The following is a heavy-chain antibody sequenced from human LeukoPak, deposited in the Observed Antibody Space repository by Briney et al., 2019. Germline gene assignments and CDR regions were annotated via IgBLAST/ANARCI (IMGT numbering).Heavy chain of an antibody. V-gene: IGHV3-53*05. CDR3: ARDRPGTVVAGAFDY. Sequence: GGSLRLSCAASGFPVSSNYMNWVRQAPGKGPEWVSVIYSGGSTYYADSVKGRFTISRDNSKNTLYLQITSLRTEDTGVYYCARDRPGTVVAGAFDYCGQGTLVTVSS. CDR1: GFPVSSNY. J-gene: IGHJ4*02. D-gene: IGHD6-19*01. CDR2: IYSGGST.